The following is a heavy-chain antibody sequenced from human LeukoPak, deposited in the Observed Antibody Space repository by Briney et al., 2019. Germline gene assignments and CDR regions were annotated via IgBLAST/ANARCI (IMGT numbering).Heavy chain of an antibody. CDR2: INEDGSEK. V-gene: IGHV3-7*01. CDR1: GFTLSGHW. CDR3: ARHIPGGNNDFDY. D-gene: IGHD1/OR15-1a*01. J-gene: IGHJ4*02. Sequence: GGSLRLSCAASGFTLSGHWMTWVRQAPGKGLEWVANINEDGSEKYYVDSVKGRFTFSRDNAKNSLYLQMNSLRVEDTAVYYCARHIPGGNNDFDYWGQGTLVTASS.